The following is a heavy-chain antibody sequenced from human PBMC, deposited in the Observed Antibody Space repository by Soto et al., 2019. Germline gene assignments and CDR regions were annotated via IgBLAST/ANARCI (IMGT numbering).Heavy chain of an antibody. D-gene: IGHD2-2*02. CDR2: ISYDGSNK. J-gene: IGHJ6*02. CDR3: AKDRFYCSSTSCYTTLSWSGYYYGMDV. V-gene: IGHV3-30*18. CDR1: GFTFSSYG. Sequence: QVQLVESGGGVVQPGRSLRLSCAASGFTFSSYGMHWVRQAPGKGLEWVAVISYDGSNKYYADSVKGRFTISRDNSKNTLYLQMNSLRAEDTAVYYCAKDRFYCSSTSCYTTLSWSGYYYGMDVWGQGTTVTVSS.